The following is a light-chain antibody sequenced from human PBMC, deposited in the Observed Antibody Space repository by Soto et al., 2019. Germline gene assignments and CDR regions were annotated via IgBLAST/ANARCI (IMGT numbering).Light chain of an antibody. CDR3: AAWDDSLNGVV. V-gene: IGLV1-44*01. CDR1: SSNIGSNT. CDR2: GNN. J-gene: IGLJ2*01. Sequence: QSVLTQPPSASGTPGQRVTISCSGSSSNIGSNTVNWYQQLPGTAPKLLIYGNNQRPSGVPDRFSGAKSGTSASLAISGLQSEDEADYYCAAWDDSLNGVVFGGGTNLTVL.